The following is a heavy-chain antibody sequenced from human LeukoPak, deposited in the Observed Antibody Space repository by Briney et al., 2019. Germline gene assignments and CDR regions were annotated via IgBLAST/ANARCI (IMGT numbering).Heavy chain of an antibody. CDR1: GFTFSSHW. V-gene: IGHV3-73*01. Sequence: GGSLRLSCAAPGFTFSSHWMHWVRQASGKGLEWIGRIRSKANSYATAYAASVKGRFTISRDDSKNTAYLQMNRLKPEDTAVYYCTRRDTAMVSWGQGTLVTVSS. CDR3: TRRDTAMVS. D-gene: IGHD5-18*01. J-gene: IGHJ4*02. CDR2: IRSKANSYAT.